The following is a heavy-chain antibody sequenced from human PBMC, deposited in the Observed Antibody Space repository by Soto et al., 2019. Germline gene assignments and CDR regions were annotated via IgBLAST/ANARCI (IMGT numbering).Heavy chain of an antibody. D-gene: IGHD5-12*01. CDR1: GLTFCTYA. CDR2: ISGSGDIT. Sequence: AGGSLRLSCAASGLTFCTYAMSWVRQAPGKGLEWVSGISGSGDITYYADSVKGRFTISRDNSKHTMYLQMRSLRAEDTAVYFCAKNHWIMATTFFDSWGQGILVTAPQ. V-gene: IGHV3-23*01. CDR3: AKNHWIMATTFFDS. J-gene: IGHJ4*02.